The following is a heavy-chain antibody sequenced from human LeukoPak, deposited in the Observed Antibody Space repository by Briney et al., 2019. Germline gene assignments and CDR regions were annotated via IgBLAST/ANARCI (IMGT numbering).Heavy chain of an antibody. CDR2: INPSGGST. D-gene: IGHD6-19*01. V-gene: IGHV1-46*01. J-gene: IGHJ4*02. Sequence: ASVKVSCKASGYIFTSYNINWVRQAPGQGLDWMGIINPSGGSTNYAQKFQGRVTMTRDTSTSTVYMELSSLRSEDTAVYYCARVGQSSGSYDYWGQGTLVTVSS. CDR1: GYIFTSYN. CDR3: ARVGQSSGSYDY.